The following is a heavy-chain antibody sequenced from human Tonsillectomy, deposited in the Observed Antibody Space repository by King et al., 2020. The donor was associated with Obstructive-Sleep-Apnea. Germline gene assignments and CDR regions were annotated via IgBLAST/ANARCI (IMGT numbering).Heavy chain of an antibody. CDR1: GYNLSTYV. CDR2: IDTNTGNP. V-gene: IGHV7-4-1*02. J-gene: IGHJ5*02. Sequence: VQLVESGSELRKPGASVKVSCKASGYNLSTYVMNWVRQAPGQGLEWMGWIDTNTGNPMYAQGFTRRFVFSLDTSVSTAYLQISSLRTEDTAVYYCARGRSWFDPWGQGTLVTVSS. CDR3: ARGRSWFDP.